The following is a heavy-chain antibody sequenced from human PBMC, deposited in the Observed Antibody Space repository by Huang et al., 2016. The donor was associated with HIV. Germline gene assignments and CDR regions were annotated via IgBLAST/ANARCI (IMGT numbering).Heavy chain of an antibody. CDR2: INWKSGNI. CDR3: AKDWGYDFGAFDF. J-gene: IGHJ3*01. CDR1: GFTFDDYA. Sequence: EVQLVESGGGLVRPGRSLRLSCAASGFTFDDYAMHWVRQTPGKVLEWVSGINWKSGNIAYADSVRGRFTISRDNAKNSLDLQMNSLRPEDTALYYCAKDWGYDFGAFDFWGRGTMVTVSS. V-gene: IGHV3-9*01. D-gene: IGHD3-16*01.